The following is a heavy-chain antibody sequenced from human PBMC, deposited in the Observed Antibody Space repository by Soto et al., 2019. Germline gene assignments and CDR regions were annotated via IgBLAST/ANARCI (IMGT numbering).Heavy chain of an antibody. J-gene: IGHJ4*02. D-gene: IGHD1-1*01. CDR3: TRDNNWSYDY. Sequence: PGGSLRLSCAASGFTFSSHWMHWVRQAPGKGLVWVSHIGPSGSGTRDADSVQGRFTISRDNARNTLYLQMNSLRDEDTVVYYCTRDNNWSYDYWGQGILVTVSS. CDR1: GFTFSSHW. V-gene: IGHV3-74*01. CDR2: IGPSGSGT.